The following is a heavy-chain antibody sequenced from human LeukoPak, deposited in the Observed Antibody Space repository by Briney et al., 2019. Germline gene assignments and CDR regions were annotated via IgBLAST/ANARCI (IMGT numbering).Heavy chain of an antibody. CDR1: GFTFSSYG. V-gene: IGHV3-30*18. CDR3: AKERIIAAADKWQWDY. Sequence: GGSLRLSCEASGFTFSSYGMHWVRQAPGKGLEWVAVISYDGSNKYYADSVKGRFTISRDNSKNTLYLQMNSLRAEDTAVYYCAKERIIAAADKWQWDYWGQGTLVTVSS. CDR2: ISYDGSNK. D-gene: IGHD6-13*01. J-gene: IGHJ4*02.